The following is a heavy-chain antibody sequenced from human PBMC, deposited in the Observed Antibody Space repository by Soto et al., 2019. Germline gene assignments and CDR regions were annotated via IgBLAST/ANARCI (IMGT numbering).Heavy chain of an antibody. CDR2: ISYDGSNK. Sequence: QVQLVESGGGVVQPGRSLRLSCAASGFTFSSYAMHWVRQAPGKGLEWVAVISYDGSNKYYADSVTGRFTISRDNSKNTLYLQMNSLRAEDTAVYYCARDRARYYYGSGPFDPWGQGTLVTVAS. D-gene: IGHD3-10*01. CDR1: GFTFSSYA. V-gene: IGHV3-30-3*01. J-gene: IGHJ5*02. CDR3: ARDRARYYYGSGPFDP.